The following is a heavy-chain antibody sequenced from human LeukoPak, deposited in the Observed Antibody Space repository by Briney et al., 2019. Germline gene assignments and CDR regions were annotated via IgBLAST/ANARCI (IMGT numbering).Heavy chain of an antibody. V-gene: IGHV1-2*02. Sequence: GASVKVSCRASGYTFTGKNMHWVRQAPGQGLDWMGWINPNSGGTKYAQKFQGRVTMTRDTSISTASMELISLRFEDTAVYYCARGRLIGAPDERYYLDYWGQGTLVTVSS. CDR1: GYTFTGKN. D-gene: IGHD2-2*01. J-gene: IGHJ4*02. CDR3: ARGRLIGAPDERYYLDY. CDR2: INPNSGGT.